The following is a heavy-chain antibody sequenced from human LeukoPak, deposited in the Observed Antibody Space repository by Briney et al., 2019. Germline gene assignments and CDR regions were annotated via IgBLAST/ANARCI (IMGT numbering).Heavy chain of an antibody. V-gene: IGHV4-31*03. CDR1: GGSISSGANY. J-gene: IGHJ5*02. D-gene: IGHD4-17*01. CDR3: AKARDYEVGFDP. CDR2: IYYRGST. Sequence: SETLSLTCTVSGGSISSGANYWSWIRQHPGKGLEWIGYIYYRGSTYYSPSLKSRVTISLDTSKNQFSLNLDSVTAAATAVYYCAKARDYEVGFDPWGQGTLVTVSS.